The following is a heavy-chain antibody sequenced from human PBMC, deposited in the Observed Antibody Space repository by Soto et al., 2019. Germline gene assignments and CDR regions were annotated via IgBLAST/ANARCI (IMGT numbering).Heavy chain of an antibody. CDR1: GFTFSISW. Sequence: PGGSLRLSCAASGFTFSISWMNWVRQAPGRGLEWVAYISSDGRETNYVDSVKGRFTISRDNAKNSVFLQMNSLRAEDTAVYYCANKPRLLDSWGQGTRVTVSA. D-gene: IGHD6-6*01. CDR3: ANKPRLLDS. CDR2: ISSDGRET. V-gene: IGHV3-7*01. J-gene: IGHJ4*02.